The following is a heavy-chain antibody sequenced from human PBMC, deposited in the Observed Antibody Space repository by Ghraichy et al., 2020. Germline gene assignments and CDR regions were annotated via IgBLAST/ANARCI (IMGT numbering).Heavy chain of an antibody. J-gene: IGHJ6*02. CDR2: IKSKTDGGTT. D-gene: IGHD2-2*01. CDR3: TTDPRWGYCSSTSCYGGYYYYGMDV. CDR1: GFTFSNAW. V-gene: IGHV3-15*01. Sequence: GGSLRLSCAASGFTFSNAWMSWVRQAPGKGLEWVGRIKSKTDGGTTDYAAPVKGRFTISRDDSKNTLYLQMNSLKTEDTAVYYCTTDPRWGYCSSTSCYGGYYYYGMDVWGQGTTVTVSS.